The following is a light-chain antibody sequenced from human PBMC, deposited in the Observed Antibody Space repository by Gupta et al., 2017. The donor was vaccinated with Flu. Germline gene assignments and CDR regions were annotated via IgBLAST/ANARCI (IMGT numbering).Light chain of an antibody. J-gene: IGLJ1*01. CDR2: EVT. Sequence: QTALPQPRSVYGSPGQSVAISCTETSSDVGAYNYVTWYQQDPGKAPKLMIFEVTNRPSGVPDRVSGSKSGNPASLTIAGLQAEAEAEYYCSSYAISRAFVTGTKVTVL. CDR1: SSDVGAYNY. V-gene: IGLV2-11*01. CDR3: SSYAISRA.